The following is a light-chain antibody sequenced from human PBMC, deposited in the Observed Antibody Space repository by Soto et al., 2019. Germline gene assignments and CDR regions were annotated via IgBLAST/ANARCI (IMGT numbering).Light chain of an antibody. CDR2: GTS. V-gene: IGKV3-20*01. J-gene: IGKJ1*01. Sequence: EIVLTQSPGTLSLSPGERATLSCRASQRVNSNYVAWYKQKPGQAPRLLIYGTSSRATGIPDRISGSGSGTDFTLTISRLEPEDFAVYYWHQYADSLSPLGPGTKADIK. CDR3: HQYADSLSP. CDR1: QRVNSNY.